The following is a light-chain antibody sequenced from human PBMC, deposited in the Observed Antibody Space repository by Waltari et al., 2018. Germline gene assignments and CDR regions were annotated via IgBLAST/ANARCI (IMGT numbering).Light chain of an antibody. CDR3: CSYAGNYILV. CDR1: SSDVGAYNH. V-gene: IGLV2-11*01. CDR2: DVN. Sequence: QSALTQPRSVSGSPGQSVTISCSGSSSDVGAYNHFSWYQQHPDKAPKVMIYDVNKRPSGVPDRFSGSKSDNTASLTISGLQAEDEADYYCCSYAGNYILVFGGGTKLTVL. J-gene: IGLJ2*01.